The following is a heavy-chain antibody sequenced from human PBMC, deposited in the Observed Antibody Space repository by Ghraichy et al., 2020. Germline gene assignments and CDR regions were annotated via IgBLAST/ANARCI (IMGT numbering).Heavy chain of an antibody. CDR1: GGSFSGYY. CDR3: ARVYDYVWGRPKGNWFDP. V-gene: IGHV4-34*01. J-gene: IGHJ5*02. D-gene: IGHD3-16*01. Sequence: ESLNISCAVYGGSFSGYYWSWIRQPPGKGLEWIGEINHSGSTNYNPSLKSRVTISVDTSKNQFSLKLSSVTAADTAVYYCARVYDYVWGRPKGNWFDPWGQGTLVTVSS. CDR2: INHSGST.